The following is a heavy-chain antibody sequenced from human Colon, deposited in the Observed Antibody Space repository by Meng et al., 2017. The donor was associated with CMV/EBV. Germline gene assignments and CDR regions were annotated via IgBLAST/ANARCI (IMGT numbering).Heavy chain of an antibody. CDR2: ISPYNGDT. CDR1: GYTFPNLG. D-gene: IGHD6-6*01. J-gene: IGHJ4*02. CDR3: ARELVRGGY. V-gene: IGHV1-18*01. Sequence: VQRVQSGAEVKNPGTSWRVSCKTSGYTFPNLGISWVRQAPGQGLEWMAYISPYNGDTNYAQRFQGRVALTTDTSTSTVYMELGSLTSDDTAMYYCARELVRGGYWGQGTLVTVSS.